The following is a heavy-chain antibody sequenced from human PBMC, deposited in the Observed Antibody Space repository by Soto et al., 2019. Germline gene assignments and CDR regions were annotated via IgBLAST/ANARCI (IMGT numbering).Heavy chain of an antibody. Sequence: SETLSLTCTVSGGSVSSGSYYWSWSRQPPGKGLEWIGYIYYSGSTNYNPSLKSRVTISVDTSKNQFSLKLSSVTAADTAVYYCAREVYGDYDYWGQGTLVTVSS. CDR3: AREVYGDYDY. CDR2: IYYSGST. J-gene: IGHJ4*02. CDR1: GGSVSSGSYY. D-gene: IGHD4-17*01. V-gene: IGHV4-61*01.